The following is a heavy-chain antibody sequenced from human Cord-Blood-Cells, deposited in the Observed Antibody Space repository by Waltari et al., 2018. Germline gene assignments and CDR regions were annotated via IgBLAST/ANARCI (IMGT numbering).Heavy chain of an antibody. V-gene: IGHV1-69*01. CDR3: AGGSTAPLGSGSYYYYGSDV. CDR2: IIPIFGTT. D-gene: IGHD3-10*01. J-gene: IGHJ6*02. CDR1: GGTFSSYA. Sequence: KKPVYSVKLSCKASGGTFSSYAISWVRQAPGQGRDWLGGIIPIFGTTNYAQKFQGRVTITADESTSTAYMEMSSLRSEETAVDYCAGGSTAPLGSGSYYYYGSDVWGQGTTVTVSS.